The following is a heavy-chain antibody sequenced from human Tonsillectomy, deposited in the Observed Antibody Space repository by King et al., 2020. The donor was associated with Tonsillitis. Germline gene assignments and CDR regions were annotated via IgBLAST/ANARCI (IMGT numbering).Heavy chain of an antibody. CDR2: IYYSGST. V-gene: IGHV4-59*01. D-gene: IGHD3-10*01. CDR3: ARDLYVGFGDFGY. CDR1: GGSISSYY. Sequence: VQLQESGPGLVKPSETLSLTCTVSGGSISSYYWSWIRQPPGKGLEWIGYIYYSGSTNYNPSLKSRVTISIHTSKNQFSLKLSSVTAADTAVYYCARDLYVGFGDFGYWGQGTLVTVSS. J-gene: IGHJ4*02.